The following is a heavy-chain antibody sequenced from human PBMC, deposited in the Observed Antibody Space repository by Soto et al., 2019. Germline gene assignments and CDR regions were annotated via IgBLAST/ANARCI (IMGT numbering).Heavy chain of an antibody. CDR2: INHSGGT. D-gene: IGHD3-22*01. CDR3: ARVSVHTVDSRGFDAD. Sequence: PSGTLSLTCAVYGGSFSAYYWSWIRQPPGKGLEWIGEINHSGGTSYNPSLKSRVTISVDTSKSQFSLKLTSVTAADRAVYYCARVSVHTVDSRGFDADWGQGTSVTVS. V-gene: IGHV4-34*01. J-gene: IGHJ4*02. CDR1: GGSFSAYY.